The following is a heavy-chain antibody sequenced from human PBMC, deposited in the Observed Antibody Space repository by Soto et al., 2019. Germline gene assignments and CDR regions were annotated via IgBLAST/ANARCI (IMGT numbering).Heavy chain of an antibody. V-gene: IGHV1-2*02. CDR1: GYTFAGYY. J-gene: IGHJ6*02. Sequence: ASVKVSCKASGYTFAGYYMHWVRQAPGQGLEWMGWINPNSGGTNYAQKFQGRVTMTRDTSISTAYMELSRLRSDDTAVYYCARDGSGYSGCDWDYYGMDVWGQGTTVTVSS. CDR3: ARDGSGYSGCDWDYYGMDV. D-gene: IGHD5-12*01. CDR2: INPNSGGT.